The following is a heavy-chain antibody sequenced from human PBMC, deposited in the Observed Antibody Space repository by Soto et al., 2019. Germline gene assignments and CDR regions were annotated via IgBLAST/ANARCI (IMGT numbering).Heavy chain of an antibody. CDR2: IKPDGSEK. CDR3: ASVAI. CDR1: GFIFNNYW. V-gene: IGHV3-7*01. J-gene: IGHJ4*02. Sequence: EVQLVESGGGLVQPGGSLRLSCAASGFIFNNYWMSWVRQAPGKGLEWVANIKPDGSEKNYVDSVKGRFTISRDNAKNSLDLHMHSLTAEDTAVYYCASVAIWGQGTLVTVSS. D-gene: IGHD5-12*01.